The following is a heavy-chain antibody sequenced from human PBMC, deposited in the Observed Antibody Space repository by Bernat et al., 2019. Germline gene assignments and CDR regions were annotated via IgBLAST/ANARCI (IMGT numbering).Heavy chain of an antibody. Sequence: QVQLVESGGGVVQPGRSLRLSCAASGFTFSSYGMHWVRQAPGKGLEWVAVIWYDGSNKYYADSVKGRFTISRDTSKNTLYLQMNSLGAEGTAVYYCAGADAGYSGYDSEKHLFDYWGQGTLVTVSS. D-gene: IGHD5-12*01. J-gene: IGHJ4*02. CDR3: AGADAGYSGYDSEKHLFDY. V-gene: IGHV3-33*01. CDR2: IWYDGSNK. CDR1: GFTFSSYG.